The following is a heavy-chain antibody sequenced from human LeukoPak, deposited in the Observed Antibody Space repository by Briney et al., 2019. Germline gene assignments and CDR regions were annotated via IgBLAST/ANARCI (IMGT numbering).Heavy chain of an antibody. Sequence: GGSRRLSCAASGFTFSNSWMSWLRQAPGKGLEWVAHMNQGGSAKFYVDSVKGRFTISRDNAKNSLYLQMNSLRAEDTAVYYCSKVNYWGQGTLVTVSS. CDR1: GFTFSNSW. V-gene: IGHV3-7*01. CDR2: MNQGGSAK. D-gene: IGHD3-22*01. CDR3: SKVNY. J-gene: IGHJ4*02.